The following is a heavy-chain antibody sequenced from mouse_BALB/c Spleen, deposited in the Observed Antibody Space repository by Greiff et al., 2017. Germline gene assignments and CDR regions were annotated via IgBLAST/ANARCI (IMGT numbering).Heavy chain of an antibody. V-gene: IGHV5-6-5*01. Sequence: EVKLMESGGGLVKPGGSLKLSCAASGFTFSSYAMSWVRQTPEKRLEWVASISSGGSTYYPDSVKGRFTISRDNARNILYLQMSSLRSEDTAMYYCARGRAMITTGFAYWGQGTLVTVSA. D-gene: IGHD2-4*01. CDR1: GFTFSSYA. CDR3: ARGRAMITTGFAY. CDR2: ISSGGST. J-gene: IGHJ3*01.